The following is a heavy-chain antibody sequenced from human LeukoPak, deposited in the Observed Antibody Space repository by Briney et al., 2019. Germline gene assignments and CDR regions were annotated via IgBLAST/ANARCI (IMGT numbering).Heavy chain of an antibody. CDR1: GFTVSNNY. J-gene: IGHJ4*02. CDR3: ARDVLVDTSMVTPY. CDR2: IYSDGRT. Sequence: PGGSLRLSCAASGFTVSNNYMTWVRQAPGKGLEWVSVIYSDGRTYYSDSVKGRFTISRDNSKNTLYLQMNNLRADDTAVYYCARDVLVDTSMVTPYWGQGTLVTVSS. D-gene: IGHD5-18*01. V-gene: IGHV3-66*01.